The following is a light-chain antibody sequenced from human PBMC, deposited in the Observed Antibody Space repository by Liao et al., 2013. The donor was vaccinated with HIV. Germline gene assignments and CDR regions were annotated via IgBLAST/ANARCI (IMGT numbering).Light chain of an antibody. CDR2: KDS. Sequence: SYELTQPPSVSVSPGQTARITCSGDALPKQYAYWYQQKPGQAPVLVIYKDSERPSGIPERFSGSSSGTTVTLTISGVQAEDEADYYCQAWDRNTAIFGGGTKLTVL. J-gene: IGLJ2*01. CDR3: QAWDRNTAI. CDR1: ALPKQY. V-gene: IGLV3-25*03.